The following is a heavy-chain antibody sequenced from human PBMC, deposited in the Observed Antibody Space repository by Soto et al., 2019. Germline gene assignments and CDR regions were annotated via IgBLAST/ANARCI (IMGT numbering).Heavy chain of an antibody. V-gene: IGHV3-23*01. J-gene: IGHJ4*02. D-gene: IGHD3-22*01. CDR3: AKGPPLNYYDSSGNFDY. CDR2: ISGSGGST. CDR1: GFTFSSYA. Sequence: PGGSLRLSCAASGFTFSSYAMSWVRQAPGKGLEWVSAISGSGGSTYYADSVKGRFTISRDNSKNTLYLQMNSLRAEDTAVYYCAKGPPLNYYDSSGNFDYWGPGTLVTVSS.